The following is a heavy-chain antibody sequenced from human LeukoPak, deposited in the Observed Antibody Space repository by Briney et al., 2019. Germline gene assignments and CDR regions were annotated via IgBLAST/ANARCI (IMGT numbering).Heavy chain of an antibody. J-gene: IGHJ4*02. CDR1: GGSISGYY. CDR3: ARGRVEVGATYCFDY. CDR2: INHSGST. V-gene: IGHV4-34*01. D-gene: IGHD1-26*01. Sequence: SETLSLTCAVYGGSISGYYWSWIRQPPGKGLEWIGEINHSGSTNYNPSLKSRVTISVDTSKNQFSLKLSSVTAADTAVYYCARGRVEVGATYCFDYWGQGTLVTVSS.